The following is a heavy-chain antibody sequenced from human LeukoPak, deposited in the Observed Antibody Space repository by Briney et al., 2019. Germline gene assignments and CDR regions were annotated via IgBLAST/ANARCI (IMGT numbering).Heavy chain of an antibody. CDR1: GFTFSSYA. CDR3: AKGDYDRSGTFDY. D-gene: IGHD3-22*01. CDR2: ISYDGSNK. V-gene: IGHV3-30-3*01. Sequence: GRSLRLSCAASGFTFSSYAMHWVRQAPGKGLEWVAVISYDGSNKYYADSVKGRFTISRDNSKNTLYLQMNSLRAEDTAVYYCAKGDYDRSGTFDYWGQGTLVTVSS. J-gene: IGHJ4*02.